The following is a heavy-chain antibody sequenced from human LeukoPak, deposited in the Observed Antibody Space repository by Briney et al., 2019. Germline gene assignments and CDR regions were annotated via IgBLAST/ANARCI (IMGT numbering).Heavy chain of an antibody. V-gene: IGHV3-30-3*01. CDR2: ISYDGSNK. CDR1: GFTFSSYA. CDR3: ARGVINIIAVAGTDY. D-gene: IGHD6-19*01. J-gene: IGHJ4*02. Sequence: GGSLRLSCAASGFTFSSYAMHWVRQAPGKGLEWVAVISYDGSNKYYADSVKGRFTISRYNSKNTLYLQMNSLRAEDTAVYYCARGVINIIAVAGTDYWGQGTLVTVSS.